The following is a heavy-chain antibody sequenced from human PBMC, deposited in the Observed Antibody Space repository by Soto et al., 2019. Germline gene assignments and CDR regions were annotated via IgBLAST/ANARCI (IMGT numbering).Heavy chain of an antibody. CDR1: GGSISSYY. CDR2: IYYSGST. J-gene: IGHJ4*02. V-gene: IGHV4-59*01. D-gene: IGHD2-2*01. Sequence: SETLSLTCTVSGGSISSYYWSWIRQPPGKGLEWIGYIYYSGSTNYNPSLKSRVTISVDTSKNQFSLKLSSVTAADTAVYYCARAVVPAAIDYWGQGTLVTVSS. CDR3: ARAVVPAAIDY.